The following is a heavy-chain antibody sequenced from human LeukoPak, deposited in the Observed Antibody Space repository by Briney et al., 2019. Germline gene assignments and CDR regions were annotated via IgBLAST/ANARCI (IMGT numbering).Heavy chain of an antibody. CDR3: ARGHPVPPAGQSWFDP. Sequence: SETLSLTCTVSGGSISSSSYYWSWIRQPAGKGLEWIGRIYTSGSTNYNPSLKSRVTISVDTSKNQFSLKLSSVTAADTAVYYCARGHPVPPAGQSWFDPWGQGTLVTVSS. J-gene: IGHJ5*02. D-gene: IGHD6-13*01. CDR2: IYTSGST. V-gene: IGHV4-61*02. CDR1: GGSISSSSYY.